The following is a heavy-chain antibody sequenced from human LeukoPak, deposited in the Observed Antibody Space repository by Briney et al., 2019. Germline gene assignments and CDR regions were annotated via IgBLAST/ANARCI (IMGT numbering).Heavy chain of an antibody. D-gene: IGHD6-13*01. Sequence: ASVKVSCKASGYTFTSYDINWVRQATGQGLEWMGWMNPYSGNTGYAQKFQGRVTMTRNTSTTTAYMELSSLTSEDTAVYYCARDQARIAAAGTEYDYWGQGTLVTVSS. J-gene: IGHJ4*02. CDR1: GYTFTSYD. CDR3: ARDQARIAAAGTEYDY. V-gene: IGHV1-8*01. CDR2: MNPYSGNT.